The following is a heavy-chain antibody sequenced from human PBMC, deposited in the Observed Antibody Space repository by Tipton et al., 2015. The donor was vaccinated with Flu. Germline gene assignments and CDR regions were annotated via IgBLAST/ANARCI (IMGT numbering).Heavy chain of an antibody. CDR1: GGSITSSVYY. J-gene: IGHJ5*02. CDR2: IHYSRGT. CDR3: ARRHYSNYVSEPKNWFDP. D-gene: IGHD4-11*01. Sequence: TLSLTCTVSGGSITSSVYYWGWIRQPPGKGLEWIGSIHYSRGTYYNPSLKSRVTISVDTCKNQFSLKLSSVTAADTAVYYCARRHYSNYVSEPKNWFDPWGQGTLVTVSS. V-gene: IGHV4-39*01.